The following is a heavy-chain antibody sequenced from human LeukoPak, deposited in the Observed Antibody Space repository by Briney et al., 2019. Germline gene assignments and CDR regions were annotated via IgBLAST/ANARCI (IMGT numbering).Heavy chain of an antibody. CDR1: GYTFSSYG. CDR3: ARDFPGATPGY. Sequence: ASVKVSCKASGYTFSSYGVSWVRQAPGQGLEWMGWISAYNGNTNYAQKLQGRVTMTTDTSTSTAYMELRSLRSDDTAVYYCARDFPGATPGYWGQGTLVTVSS. CDR2: ISAYNGNT. D-gene: IGHD1-26*01. J-gene: IGHJ4*02. V-gene: IGHV1-18*01.